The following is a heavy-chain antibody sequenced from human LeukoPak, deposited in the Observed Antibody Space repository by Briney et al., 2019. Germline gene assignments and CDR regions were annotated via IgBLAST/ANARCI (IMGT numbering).Heavy chain of an antibody. Sequence: PSETLSLTCTVSGGSVSSGSYYWSWIRQPPGKGLEWIGYIYYSGSTNYNPSLKSRVTISVDTSKNQFSLKLSSVTAADTAVYYCARHSRGYFDYWGQGTLVTVSS. CDR2: IYYSGST. V-gene: IGHV4-61*01. J-gene: IGHJ4*02. CDR3: ARHSRGYFDY. CDR1: GGSVSSGSYY.